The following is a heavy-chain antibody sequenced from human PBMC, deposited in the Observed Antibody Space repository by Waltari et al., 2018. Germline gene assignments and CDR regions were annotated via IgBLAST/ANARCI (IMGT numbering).Heavy chain of an antibody. CDR3: AREGGYPLPSGGWFDP. D-gene: IGHD2-2*01. CDR2: INPKSGRT. J-gene: IGHJ5*02. Sequence: QVQLVQSGAEVKKPGASVKVSCNASGYTFTGSYMHWVGQTTGQGLEWSGWINPKSGRTSYEQKFPGRATMTRATSISTAYMELGRLGADATAVYYCAREGGYPLPSGGWFDPWGHGTLVTVSS. CDR1: GYTFTGSY. V-gene: IGHV1-2*02.